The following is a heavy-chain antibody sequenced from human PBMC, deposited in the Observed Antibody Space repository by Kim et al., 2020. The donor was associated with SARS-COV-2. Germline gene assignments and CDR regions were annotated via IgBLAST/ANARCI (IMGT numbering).Heavy chain of an antibody. CDR1: GFTFSDSA. Sequence: GGSLRLSCAASGFTFSDSAIHWVRQASGKGLEWVARVRSKSNGYATAYAASVKGRFTVSRDDSKNTAFLQMNSLKTEATAVYYCTRMTSPSCHTCWGQGT. CDR3: TRMTSPSCHTC. J-gene: IGHJ4*02. V-gene: IGHV3-73*01. CDR2: VRSKSNGYAT. D-gene: IGHD2-2*02.